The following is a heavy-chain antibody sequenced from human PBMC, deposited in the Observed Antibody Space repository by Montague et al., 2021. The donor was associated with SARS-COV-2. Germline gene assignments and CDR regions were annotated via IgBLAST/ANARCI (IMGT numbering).Heavy chain of an antibody. CDR3: ARSTGHFDY. V-gene: IGHV3-48*02. D-gene: IGHD7-27*01. J-gene: IGHJ4*02. Sequence: SRSLSWSASGFTFSIYSMNWVRQAPGKGLEWVSYITGTSSLVHYADSVKGRFTISRDNAQNSLYLQMNSLRDEDTAVYYCARSTGHFDYWGLGTLVTVSS. CDR2: ITGTSSLV. CDR1: GFTFSIYS.